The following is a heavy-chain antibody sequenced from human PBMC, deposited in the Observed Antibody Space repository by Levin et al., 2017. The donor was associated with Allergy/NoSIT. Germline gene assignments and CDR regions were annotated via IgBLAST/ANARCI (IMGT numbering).Heavy chain of an antibody. CDR2: IYLSGST. Sequence: SETLSLTCAVSGGSISSGGYSWSWIRQPPGKGLEWIGNIYLSGSTYYNPSLKSRVTISVDRSKNQFSLNLSSVTAADTAVYCCARVAGYSYGYYFDYWGQGTLVTVSS. CDR3: ARVAGYSYGYYFDY. D-gene: IGHD5-18*01. CDR1: GGSISSGGYS. V-gene: IGHV4-30-2*01. J-gene: IGHJ4*02.